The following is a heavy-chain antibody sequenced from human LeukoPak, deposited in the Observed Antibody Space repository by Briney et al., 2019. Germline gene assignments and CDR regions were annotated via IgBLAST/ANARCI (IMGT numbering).Heavy chain of an antibody. V-gene: IGHV1-69*05. CDR3: ARDDIVVVPAAPDY. CDR1: GGTFSSYA. D-gene: IGHD2-2*01. Sequence: SVKVSCKASGGTFSSYAISWVRQAPGQGLEWMGGIIPIFGTANYAQKFQGRVTMTTDTSTSTAYMELRSLRSDDTAVYYCARDDIVVVPAAPDYWGQGTLVTVSS. CDR2: IIPIFGTA. J-gene: IGHJ4*02.